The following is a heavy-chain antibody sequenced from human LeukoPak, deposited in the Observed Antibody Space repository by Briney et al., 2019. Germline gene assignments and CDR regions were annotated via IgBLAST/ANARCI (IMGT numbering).Heavy chain of an antibody. V-gene: IGHV4-59*01. Sequence: SETLSLTCTVSGGSISSYYWSWMRQPPGKGLEWIGYISYSGSTNYNPSLKSRVIISVDTSKNQFSLNLSSVTAADTAVYYCAIGALGWFDPWGQGTLVTVSS. CDR3: AIGALGWFDP. CDR1: GGSISSYY. J-gene: IGHJ5*02. CDR2: ISYSGST.